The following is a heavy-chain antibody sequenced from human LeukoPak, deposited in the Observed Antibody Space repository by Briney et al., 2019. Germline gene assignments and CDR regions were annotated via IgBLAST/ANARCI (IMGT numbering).Heavy chain of an antibody. CDR2: IKEVGSEK. D-gene: IGHD2-15*01. CDR3: TRDTGCSGGTCYSFYDS. Sequence: PGGSLRLSCAASGFTFSTYWMTWVRQAPGKGLEWVANIKEVGSEKYYVDSVKGRFTISRDNAKNSLYLQMNTLRAEDTAVYYCTRDTGCSGGTCYSFYDSWGQGTLVTVSS. J-gene: IGHJ4*02. V-gene: IGHV3-7*01. CDR1: GFTFSTYW.